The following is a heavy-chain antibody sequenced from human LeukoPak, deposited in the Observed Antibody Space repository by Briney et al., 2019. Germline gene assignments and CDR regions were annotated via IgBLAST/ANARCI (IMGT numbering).Heavy chain of an antibody. CDR1: GFTFSSYW. CDR2: ISANGVRT. V-gene: IGHV3-23*01. CDR3: AKFLMTAVTTGFGS. Sequence: AGGSLRLSCAASGFTFSSYWMSWVRQAPGKGLEWVSLISANGVRTFYADSVKGRFIISRDNSKNTLYLQMDSLRAEDTAVYYCAKFLMTAVTTGFGSWGQGTLVTVSS. D-gene: IGHD4-17*01. J-gene: IGHJ4*02.